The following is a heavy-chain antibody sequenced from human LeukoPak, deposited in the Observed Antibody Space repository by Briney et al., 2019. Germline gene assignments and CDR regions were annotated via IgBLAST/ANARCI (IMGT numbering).Heavy chain of an antibody. Sequence: GGSLRLSCAASGFTFSSYIMNWVRHAPGKGLECGAAISNDGNKKYYSDSVKGRFTISRDNSKTTLYLQMNSLRVEDTAVYYCTKDYYYGSGSYTDYWGQGTLVTVSS. D-gene: IGHD3-10*01. CDR3: TKDYYYGSGSYTDY. V-gene: IGHV3-30*18. J-gene: IGHJ4*02. CDR2: ISNDGNKK. CDR1: GFTFSSYI.